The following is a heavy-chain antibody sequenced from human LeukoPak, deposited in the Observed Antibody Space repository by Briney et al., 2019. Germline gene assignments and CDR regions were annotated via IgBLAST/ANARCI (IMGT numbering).Heavy chain of an antibody. CDR2: ISARGDST. J-gene: IGHJ4*02. CDR3: ARGAYGDYDY. CDR1: GFTFSSYA. V-gene: IGHV3-23*01. Sequence: GGSLRLSCAASGFTFSSYAVSWVRQAPGKELEWVSAISARGDSTYYADSVEGRFTISRDNSKNTLYLQMNSLRAEDTALYYCARGAYGDYDYWGQGTLVTVSS. D-gene: IGHD4-17*01.